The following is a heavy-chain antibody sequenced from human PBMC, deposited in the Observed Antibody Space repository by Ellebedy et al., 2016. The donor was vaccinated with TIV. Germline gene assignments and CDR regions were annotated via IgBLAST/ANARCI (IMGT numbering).Heavy chain of an antibody. CDR3: SRGGGCGGGTCYYPDF. CDR1: GFTFSSYN. CDR2: ISSNRGNK. Sequence: GESLKISCAASGFTFSSYNMNWVRQAPGKGLEWVSSISSNRGNKYCADSVEGRFTISRDNAKNSLYLKMNSLRAEDTAVYYCSRGGGCGGGTCYYPDFWGQGTLVTVSS. D-gene: IGHD2-15*01. J-gene: IGHJ4*02. V-gene: IGHV3-21*01.